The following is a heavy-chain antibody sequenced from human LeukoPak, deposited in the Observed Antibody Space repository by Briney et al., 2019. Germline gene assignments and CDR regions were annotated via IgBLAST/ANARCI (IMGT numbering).Heavy chain of an antibody. CDR1: GFTFSRYR. J-gene: IGHJ4*02. Sequence: GGSLRLSCAASGFTFSRYRMNWVRQAPGKGLEWVSSISSSYIYYADSVKGRFTISRDNAKNSLYLQMNSLRAEDTAVYYCARVIYSGWEGELSDWGQGTLVTVSS. D-gene: IGHD6-19*01. V-gene: IGHV3-21*01. CDR3: ARVIYSGWEGELSD. CDR2: ISSSYI.